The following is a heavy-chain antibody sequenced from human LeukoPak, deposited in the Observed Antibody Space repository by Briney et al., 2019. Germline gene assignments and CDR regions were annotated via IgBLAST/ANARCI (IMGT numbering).Heavy chain of an antibody. J-gene: IGHJ4*02. V-gene: IGHV1-24*01. CDR2: FDPEDGET. D-gene: IGHD3-22*01. CDR1: GYTLTELS. CDR3: ATVKYYYDSSGYYQPVFDY. Sequence: GAPVKVSCKVSGYTLTELSMHWVRQAPGKGLEWMGGFDPEDGETIYAQKFQGRVTMTEDTSTDTAYMELSSLRSEDTAVYYCATVKYYYDSSGYYQPVFDYWGQGTLVTVSS.